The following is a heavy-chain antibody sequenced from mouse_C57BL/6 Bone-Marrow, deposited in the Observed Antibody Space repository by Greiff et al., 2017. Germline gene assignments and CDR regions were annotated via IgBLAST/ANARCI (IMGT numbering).Heavy chain of an antibody. J-gene: IGHJ2*01. Sequence: EVQLVESGGGLVKPGGSLKLSCAASGFTFSSYAMSWVRQTPEKRLEWVATISDGGSYTYYPDNVKGRFTISRDNAKNNLYLQMSHLKSEDTAMYYCAREGNPFDYWGQGTTLTVSS. D-gene: IGHD2-1*01. CDR2: ISDGGSYT. V-gene: IGHV5-4*01. CDR3: AREGNPFDY. CDR1: GFTFSSYA.